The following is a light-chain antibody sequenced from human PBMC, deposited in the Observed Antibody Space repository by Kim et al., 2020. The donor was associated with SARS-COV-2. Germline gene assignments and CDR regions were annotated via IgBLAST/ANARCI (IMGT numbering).Light chain of an antibody. CDR1: QDIRND. V-gene: IGKV1-17*01. CDR2: GAA. CDR3: LQYNTHPIT. J-gene: IGKJ5*01. Sequence: GDRVTITCRASQDIRNDLGWYQQNPGRAPKRLIYGAASLQSGVPSRFSGSGSGTEFTLTISSLQPEDVATYFCLQYNTHPITFGQGTRVEIK.